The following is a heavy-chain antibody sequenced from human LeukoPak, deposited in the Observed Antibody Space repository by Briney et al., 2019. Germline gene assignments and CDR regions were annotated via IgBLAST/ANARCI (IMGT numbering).Heavy chain of an antibody. J-gene: IGHJ4*02. CDR1: GFTFSSYW. CDR2: ISSSSTYI. CDR3: TRDPGRCTSTSCYPDY. V-gene: IGHV3-21*01. Sequence: PGGSLRLSCAASGFTFSSYWMNWVRQAPGKGLEWVSSISSSSTYIYYADSVKGRFTISRDNAKNSIYLQMNSLRADDTAVYYCTRDPGRCTSTSCYPDYWGQGTLVTVSS. D-gene: IGHD2-2*01.